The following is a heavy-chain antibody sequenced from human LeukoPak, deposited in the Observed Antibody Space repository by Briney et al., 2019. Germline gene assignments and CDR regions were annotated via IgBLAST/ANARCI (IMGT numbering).Heavy chain of an antibody. J-gene: IGHJ4*02. V-gene: IGHV3-23*01. CDR3: AKGIAAAGTRFDY. Sequence: GGSLRLSCAASGFTFSSHGMNWVRQAPGKGLEWVSGISPSGGITYYTDSVKGRFTISRDNSKNTVSLQMNSLRGEDTAVYYCAKGIAAAGTRFDYWGQGTLVTVSS. CDR2: ISPSGGIT. CDR1: GFTFSSHG. D-gene: IGHD6-13*01.